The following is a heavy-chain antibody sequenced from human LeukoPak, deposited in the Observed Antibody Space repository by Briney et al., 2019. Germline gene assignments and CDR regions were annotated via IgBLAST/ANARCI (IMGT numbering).Heavy chain of an antibody. Sequence: PGGSLGLSCAASAFTFSSYSMNWVRQAPGKGLEWVSYISSSSSSTIYYADSVKGRFTISRDNAKNSLYLQMNSLRAEDTAVYYCARAHLYYEVFDYWGQGTLVTVSS. CDR2: ISSSSSSTI. CDR1: AFTFSSYS. V-gene: IGHV3-48*04. J-gene: IGHJ4*02. D-gene: IGHD3-22*01. CDR3: ARAHLYYEVFDY.